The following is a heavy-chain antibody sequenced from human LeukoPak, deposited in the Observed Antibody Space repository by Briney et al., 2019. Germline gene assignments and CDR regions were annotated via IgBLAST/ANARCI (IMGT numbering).Heavy chain of an antibody. CDR2: INPSGGST. J-gene: IGHJ5*02. CDR3: ARGVVPAAILSWFDP. Sequence: ASVKVSCKASGYTFTSYYMHWVRQAPGQGLEWMGIINPSGGSTSYAQKFQGRVTMTRDMSTSTVYMELSSLRSEDTAVYYCARGVVPAAILSWFDPRGQGTLVTVSS. CDR1: GYTFTSYY. V-gene: IGHV1-46*01. D-gene: IGHD2-2*01.